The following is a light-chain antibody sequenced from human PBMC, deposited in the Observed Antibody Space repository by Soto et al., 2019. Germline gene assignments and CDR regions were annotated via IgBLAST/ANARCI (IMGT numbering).Light chain of an antibody. V-gene: IGKV3-20*01. Sequence: EIVVTQSPGTLSLSPGERATLSCRASQSVTSSCLAWYQQKPGQAPRLLIYGASRMATGIPDSFSGSGSGPDFTLTISRLEPEDFAVYYCQQYGNSPFTFGQGTKLEIK. CDR2: GAS. CDR1: QSVTSSC. CDR3: QQYGNSPFT. J-gene: IGKJ2*01.